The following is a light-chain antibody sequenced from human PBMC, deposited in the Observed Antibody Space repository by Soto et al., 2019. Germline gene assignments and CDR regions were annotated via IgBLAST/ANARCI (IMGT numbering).Light chain of an antibody. J-gene: IGLJ2*01. V-gene: IGLV2-23*02. CDR2: GVN. Sequence: QSALTQPASVSGSPGQAITISCTGTSSDVGSYNLVSWYQQHPGKAPKLMIYGVNKRPSGVSNRFSGSKSGNTASLTISGLQAEDEADYYCCSYGGSSTFKVFGGGTKVTVL. CDR3: CSYGGSSTFKV. CDR1: SSDVGSYNL.